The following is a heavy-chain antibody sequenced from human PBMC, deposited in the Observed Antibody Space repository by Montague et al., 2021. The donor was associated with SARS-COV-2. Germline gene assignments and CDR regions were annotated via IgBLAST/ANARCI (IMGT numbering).Heavy chain of an antibody. J-gene: IGHJ6*02. CDR1: GFSLNTRGVG. CDR2: IYWXXXN. V-gene: IGHV2-5*02. Sequence: PALVKPTQTLTLTCTFSGFSLNTRGVGVGWVRLPPGKALEWLALIYWXXXNRYSPSLRSRVIISKDTSKQPVVLKMTNMDPTDTATYYCAHTVLWIGAFFRAYTSPMDVWGQGTTVTVSS. D-gene: IGHD3-16*01. CDR3: AHTVLWIGAFFRAYTSPMDV.